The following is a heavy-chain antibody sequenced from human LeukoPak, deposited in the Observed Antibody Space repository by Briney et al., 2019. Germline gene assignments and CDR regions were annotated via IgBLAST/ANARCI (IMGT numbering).Heavy chain of an antibody. J-gene: IGHJ6*02. CDR3: ATDSGGAVAGHYYYYGMDV. CDR1: GYTLTELS. V-gene: IGHV1-24*01. D-gene: IGHD6-19*01. CDR2: FDPEDGET. Sequence: ASVNVSCKVSGYTLTELSMHWVRQAPGKGLEWMGGFDPEDGETIYAQKFQGRVTMTEDTSTDTAYMELSSLRSEDTAVYYCATDSGGAVAGHYYYYGMDVWGQGTTVTVSS.